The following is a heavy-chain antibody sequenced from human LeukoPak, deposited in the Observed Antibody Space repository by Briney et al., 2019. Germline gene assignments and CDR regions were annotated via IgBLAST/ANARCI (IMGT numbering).Heavy chain of an antibody. CDR2: INPSGGST. J-gene: IGHJ5*02. CDR3: ARETGTNPAGNYNWFDP. D-gene: IGHD1-1*01. Sequence: ASVKVSCKAPGYTFTSYYMHWVRQAPGQGLEWMGIINPSGGSTSYAQKFQGRVTMTRDTSTSTVYMELSSLRSEDTAVYYCARETGTNPAGNYNWFDPWGQGTLVTVSS. CDR1: GYTFTSYY. V-gene: IGHV1-46*01.